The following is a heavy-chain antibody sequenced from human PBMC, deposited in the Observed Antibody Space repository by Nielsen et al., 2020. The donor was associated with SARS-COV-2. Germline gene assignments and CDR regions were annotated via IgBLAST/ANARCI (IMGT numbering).Heavy chain of an antibody. V-gene: IGHV3-30*02. CDR2: IRYDGSNK. J-gene: IGHJ6*02. D-gene: IGHD2-2*01. CDR3: AKDWGRYCSSTSCPLGGMDV. Sequence: VRQAPGKGLEWVAFIRYDGSNKYYADSVKGRFIISRDNSKNTLYLQMNSLRAEDTAVYYCAKDWGRYCSSTSCPLGGMDVWGQGTTVTVSS.